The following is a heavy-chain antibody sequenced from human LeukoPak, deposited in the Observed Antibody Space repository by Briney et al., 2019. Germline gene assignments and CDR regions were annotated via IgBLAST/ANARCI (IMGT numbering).Heavy chain of an antibody. CDR1: GFTFSSYA. V-gene: IGHV3-11*01. J-gene: IGHJ4*02. Sequence: PGGSLRLSCAASGFTFSSYAMSWIRQAPGKGLEWVSYISSSGSTIYYADSVEGRFTISRDNAKNSLYLQMNSLRAEDTAVYYCAREYDDFWSGYYYTFGYWGQGTLVTVSS. CDR2: ISSSGSTI. CDR3: AREYDDFWSGYYYTFGY. D-gene: IGHD3-3*01.